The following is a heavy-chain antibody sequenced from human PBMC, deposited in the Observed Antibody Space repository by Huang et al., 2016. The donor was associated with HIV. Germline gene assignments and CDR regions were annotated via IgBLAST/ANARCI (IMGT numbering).Heavy chain of an antibody. J-gene: IGHJ6*02. Sequence: VESGGRLVQPGGSIRLSCVGSTFTFGAYWMSWVRQSPGKGLEVVANIKQDEREKYYVESVKGRFNIARDNAKKVLFLEMNNVRVEDTATYYCATKTAAMDIWGQGTTVTVS. CDR1: TFTFGAYW. D-gene: IGHD1-7*01. CDR2: IKQDEREK. CDR3: ATKTAAMDI. V-gene: IGHV3-7*01.